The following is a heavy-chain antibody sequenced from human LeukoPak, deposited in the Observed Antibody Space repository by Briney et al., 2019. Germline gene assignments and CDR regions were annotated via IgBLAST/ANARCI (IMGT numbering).Heavy chain of an antibody. Sequence: PSETLSPTCTVSGGSISSGSYYWSWIRQPPGKGLEWIGEINHSGSTNYNPSLKSRVTISVDTSKNQFSLKLSSVTAADTAVYYCARGGDFGVVIIRAGAYYFDYWGQGTLVTVSS. V-gene: IGHV4-39*07. J-gene: IGHJ4*02. D-gene: IGHD3-3*01. CDR1: GGSISSGSYY. CDR3: ARGGDFGVVIIRAGAYYFDY. CDR2: INHSGST.